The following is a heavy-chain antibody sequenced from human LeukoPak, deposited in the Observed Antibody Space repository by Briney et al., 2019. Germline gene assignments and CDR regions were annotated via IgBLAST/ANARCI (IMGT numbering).Heavy chain of an antibody. J-gene: IGHJ4*02. Sequence: QAGGSLRLSCIASGFTLGDYAMTWVRQAPGKGLEWVGFIRSKVYGGTPEYAASVKGRFTISRDDSKGIAYLQMNSLKTEDTAVYYCTRDQTPYYWGQGTLVTVSS. CDR2: IRSKVYGGTP. CDR1: GFTLGDYA. CDR3: TRDQTPYY. V-gene: IGHV3-49*04.